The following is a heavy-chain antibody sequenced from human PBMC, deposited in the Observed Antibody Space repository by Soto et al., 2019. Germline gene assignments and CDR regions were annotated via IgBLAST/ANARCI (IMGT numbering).Heavy chain of an antibody. V-gene: IGHV3-23*01. J-gene: IGHJ6*02. D-gene: IGHD3-16*01. CDR3: AKVQGGHYYGMVV. CDR2: IGGPGTDT. Sequence: PGGSLILSCAAYGFIFRNYAMSWVRQPPGKGLEWVSGIGGPGTDTYYADSVRGRFTVSRDNSKNTLCLQLNSLRAEDTAVYYCAKVQGGHYYGMVVWGQGTTFAVSS. CDR1: GFIFRNYA.